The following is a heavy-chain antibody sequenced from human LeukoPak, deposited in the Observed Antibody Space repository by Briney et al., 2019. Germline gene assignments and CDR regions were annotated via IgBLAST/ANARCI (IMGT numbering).Heavy chain of an antibody. D-gene: IGHD3-10*01. J-gene: IGHJ4*02. CDR2: INPNSGGP. CDR3: ARVRGCGESSPADY. CDR1: GYTFTGYY. Sequence: SSVKVSCKASGYTFTGYYLHWVRQAPGQGLAWMGWINPNSGGPNYAQKSQGRVTMTSGKSIGPAYMELRRLRTDDPAEYCCARVRGCGESSPADYWGQGTRVTVSS. V-gene: IGHV1-2*02.